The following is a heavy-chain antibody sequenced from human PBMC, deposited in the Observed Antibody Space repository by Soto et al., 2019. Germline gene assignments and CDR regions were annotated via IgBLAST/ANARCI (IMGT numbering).Heavy chain of an antibody. CDR1: GYTFTSYY. J-gene: IGHJ5*02. V-gene: IGHV1-46*01. CDR2: INLSGGST. Sequence: PSVKAPCKASGYTFTSYYMHWVRQPPGQGLEWMGIINLSGGSTSYAQKFQGRVTMTRDTSTSTVYMELSSLRSEDTAVYYCARDSSDYYESSGYYGYFWFDPWGQGTLVTVSS. CDR3: ARDSSDYYESSGYYGYFWFDP. D-gene: IGHD3-22*01.